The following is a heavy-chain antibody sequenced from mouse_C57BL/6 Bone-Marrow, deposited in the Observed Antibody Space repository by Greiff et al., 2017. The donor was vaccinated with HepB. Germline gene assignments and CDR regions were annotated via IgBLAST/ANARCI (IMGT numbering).Heavy chain of an antibody. D-gene: IGHD2-4*01. CDR2: INPSSGYT. J-gene: IGHJ2*01. V-gene: IGHV1-4*01. CDR1: GYTFTSYT. Sequence: VQLVESGAELARPGASVKMSCKASGYTFTSYTMHWVKQRPGQGLEWIGYINPSSGYTKYNQKFKDKATLTADKSSSTAYMQLSSLTSEDSAVYYCAFYDYDDFDYWGQGTTLTVSS. CDR3: AFYDYDDFDY.